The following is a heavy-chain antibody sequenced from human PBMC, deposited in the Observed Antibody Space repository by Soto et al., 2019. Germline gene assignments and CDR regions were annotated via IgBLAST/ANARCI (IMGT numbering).Heavy chain of an antibody. D-gene: IGHD6-19*01. CDR3: ARDRKRYSSGWSPLTAYGMDV. CDR2: IYYSGST. Sequence: ETLSLTCAGSPRSISSTSYYPAWILPPSPTGLEPIGSIYYSGSTYYNPSLKSRVTISVDTSKNQFSLQLNSVTPEDTAVYYCARDRKRYSSGWSPLTAYGMDVWGQGNTVTGSS. CDR1: PRSISSTSYY. V-gene: IGHV4-39*02. J-gene: IGHJ6*02.